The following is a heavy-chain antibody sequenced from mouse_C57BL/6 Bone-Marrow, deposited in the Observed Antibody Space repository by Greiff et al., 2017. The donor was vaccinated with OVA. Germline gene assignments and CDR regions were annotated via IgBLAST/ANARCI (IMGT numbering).Heavy chain of an antibody. V-gene: IGHV1-64*01. J-gene: IGHJ1*03. CDR2: IHPNSGST. CDR3: ARRYYGSRHFDV. CDR1: GYTFTSYW. Sequence: QVQLQQPGAELVKPGASVKLSCKASGYTFTSYWMHWVKQRPGQGLEWIGMIHPNSGSTNYNEKFKSKATLTVDKSSSTAYMQLSSLTSEDSAVYYCARRYYGSRHFDVWGTGTTVTVSS. D-gene: IGHD1-1*01.